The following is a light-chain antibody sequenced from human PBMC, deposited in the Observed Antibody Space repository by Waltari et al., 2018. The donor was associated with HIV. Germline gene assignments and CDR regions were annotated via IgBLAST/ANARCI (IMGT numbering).Light chain of an antibody. V-gene: IGLV2-11*01. Sequence: QSALTQPRSVSGSPGQSVTIPCTGTNTAVGGYNYIPWSQQHTGKAPKLMIYDVTKRPSGGPDRFSGSKSGNTASLTISGLQAEDEADYFCCSYAGGYTLVFGGGTKLTVL. CDR3: CSYAGGYTLV. CDR1: NTAVGGYNY. CDR2: DVT. J-gene: IGLJ3*02.